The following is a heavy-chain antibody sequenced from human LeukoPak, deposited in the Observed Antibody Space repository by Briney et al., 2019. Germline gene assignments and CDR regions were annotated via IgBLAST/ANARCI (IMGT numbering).Heavy chain of an antibody. V-gene: IGHV1-18*01. CDR3: ARSYSSSSAGAEYFQH. Sequence: ASVKVSCKASGYTFTSYGISWVRQAPGQGLEWMGWISAYNGNTNYAQKLQGRVTMTADTSTSTAYMELRSLRSDDTAVYYCARSYSSSSAGAEYFQHWGQGTLVTVSS. CDR1: GYTFTSYG. CDR2: ISAYNGNT. J-gene: IGHJ1*01. D-gene: IGHD6-6*01.